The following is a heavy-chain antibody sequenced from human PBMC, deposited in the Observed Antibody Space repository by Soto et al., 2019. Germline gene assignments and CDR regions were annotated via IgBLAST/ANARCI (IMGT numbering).Heavy chain of an antibody. V-gene: IGHV1-24*01. J-gene: IGHJ5*02. Sequence: ASVKVSCKVSGYTLTELSMHWVRQAPGKGLEWMGGFDPEDGETIYAQKFQGRVTMTEDTSTDTAYMELSSLRSEDTAVYYCATDRLTSYDYIWGSYRSNWFDPWGQGTLVTVSS. CDR2: FDPEDGET. CDR1: GYTLTELS. CDR3: ATDRLTSYDYIWGSYRSNWFDP. D-gene: IGHD3-16*02.